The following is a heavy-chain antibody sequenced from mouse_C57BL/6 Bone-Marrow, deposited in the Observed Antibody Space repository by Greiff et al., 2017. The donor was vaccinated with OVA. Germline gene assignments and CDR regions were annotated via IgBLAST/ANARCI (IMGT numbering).Heavy chain of an antibody. CDR1: GFNIKDDY. CDR3: TTRPYWYFDG. V-gene: IGHV14-4*01. Sequence: VQLQQSGAELVRPGASVKLSCTASGFNIKDDYMHWVKQRPEQGLEWIGWIDPENGDTEYASKFQGKATITADTSSNTAYLQLSSLTSEDTAVYYCTTRPYWYFDGWGTGTTVTVSS. J-gene: IGHJ1*03. CDR2: IDPENGDT.